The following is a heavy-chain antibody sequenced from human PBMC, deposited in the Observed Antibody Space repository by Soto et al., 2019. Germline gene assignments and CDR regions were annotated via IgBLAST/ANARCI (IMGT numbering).Heavy chain of an antibody. CDR3: ARYEAAAGDYYYYYGMDV. Sequence: SETLSLTCTVSGGSISSYYWSWIRQPPGKGLEWIGYIYYSGSTNYNPSLKSRVTISVDTSKNQFSLKLSSVTAADTAVYYCARYEAAAGDYYYYYGMDVWGQGTTVTVSS. J-gene: IGHJ6*02. CDR2: IYYSGST. CDR1: GGSISSYY. D-gene: IGHD6-13*01. V-gene: IGHV4-59*01.